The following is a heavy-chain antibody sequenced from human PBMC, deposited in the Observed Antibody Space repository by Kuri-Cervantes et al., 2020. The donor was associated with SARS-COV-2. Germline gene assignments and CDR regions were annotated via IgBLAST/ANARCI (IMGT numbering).Heavy chain of an antibody. CDR2: IKQDGSEK. D-gene: IGHD2-8*01. J-gene: IGHJ6*02. Sequence: GESLKISCAASGFTFSSYWMSWVRQAPGKGLEWVANIKQDGSEKYYVDSVKGRFTISRDNAKNTLYLQMDSLRAEDTAVYHCARNYLLYGGYYYGMDVWGQGTTVTVSS. CDR3: ARNYLLYGGYYYGMDV. CDR1: GFTFSSYW. V-gene: IGHV3-7*01.